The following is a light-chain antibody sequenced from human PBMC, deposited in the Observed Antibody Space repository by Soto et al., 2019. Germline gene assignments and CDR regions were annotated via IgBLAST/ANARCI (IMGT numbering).Light chain of an antibody. Sequence: DIQMTQSPSSLSASVGDRVTITCRASQGIRNDLSWYQQKSGKAPKRLIYEASTLQSGVPSRFSGSASGTEFTLTISSLQPADFATYYCLQHNSYPYTFGQGTKLEI. V-gene: IGKV1-17*01. CDR2: EAS. CDR1: QGIRND. CDR3: LQHNSYPYT. J-gene: IGKJ2*01.